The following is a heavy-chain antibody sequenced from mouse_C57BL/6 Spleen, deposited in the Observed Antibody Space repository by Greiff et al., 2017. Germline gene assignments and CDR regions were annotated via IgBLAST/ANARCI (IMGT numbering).Heavy chain of an antibody. J-gene: IGHJ4*01. D-gene: IGHD3-3*01. CDR2: IWTGGGT. CDR3: ARGWDSAMDY. CDR1: GFSLTSYA. Sequence: QVQLKESGPGLVAPSQSLSITCTVSGFSLTSYAISWVRQPPGKSLEWLGVIWTGGGTHYNAALKSRLSISKDNSKSQVFLKMNSLQTDDTARYYCARGWDSAMDYWGQGTSVTVSS. V-gene: IGHV2-9-1*01.